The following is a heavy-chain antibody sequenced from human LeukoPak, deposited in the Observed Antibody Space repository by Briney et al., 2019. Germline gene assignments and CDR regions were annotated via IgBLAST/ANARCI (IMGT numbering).Heavy chain of an antibody. CDR1: GGSISSGGYY. Sequence: KPSETLSLTCTVSGGSISSGGYYWSWIRQHPGKGLEWIGYIYYSGITYYNPSLKSLVTISVDTSKNQFSLKLSSVTAADTAVYYCACMIVATRNDYWGQGTLVTVSS. D-gene: IGHD5-12*01. V-gene: IGHV4-31*01. CDR2: IYYSGIT. CDR3: ACMIVATRNDY. J-gene: IGHJ4*02.